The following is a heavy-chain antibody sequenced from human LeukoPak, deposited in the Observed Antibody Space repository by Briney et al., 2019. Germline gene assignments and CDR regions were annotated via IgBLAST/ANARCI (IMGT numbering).Heavy chain of an antibody. D-gene: IGHD3-22*01. Sequence: GGSLRLSCAASGFTFSDYAMTWVRQAPGKGLEWVSTISGSGGNTYYTDSVKGRFTISRDNSQNTLYLQMNSLRAEDTAIYYCVKDYYGSGWGQGTLVTVAS. J-gene: IGHJ4*02. CDR1: GFTFSDYA. CDR3: VKDYYGSG. CDR2: ISGSGGNT. V-gene: IGHV3-23*01.